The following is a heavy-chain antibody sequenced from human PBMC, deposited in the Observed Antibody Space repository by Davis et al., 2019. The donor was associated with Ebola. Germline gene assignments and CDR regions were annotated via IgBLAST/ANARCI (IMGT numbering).Heavy chain of an antibody. V-gene: IGHV3-53*01. CDR3: AGGTRSGWHLEY. J-gene: IGHJ4*02. Sequence: GESLKISCAASGFTVSSNYMNWVRQAPGKGLEWVSGLYSGGSTYCADSVKGRFTISRDNSKNTLFLQMNTLRAEDAAVYYCAGGTRSGWHLEYWGQGTLVTVSS. CDR1: GFTVSSNY. CDR2: LYSGGST. D-gene: IGHD6-19*01.